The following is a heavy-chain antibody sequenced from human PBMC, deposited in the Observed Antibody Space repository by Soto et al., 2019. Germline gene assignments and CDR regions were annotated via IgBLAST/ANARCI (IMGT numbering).Heavy chain of an antibody. J-gene: IGHJ4*02. CDR2: IYYSGNT. V-gene: IGHV4-30-2*01. D-gene: IGHD3-10*01. CDR1: GGCMRSGDYS. Sequence: QLQLQESGSGLVKPSQTLSLTCAVSGGCMRSGDYSWSWIRQPPGKGLEWIGYIYYSGNTYYNPSHKSRVTISVDRSKNQFSLKLSSVTAAETAVYYCAREAGNHYGSGSLFDYWGQGILVTVSS. CDR3: AREAGNHYGSGSLFDY.